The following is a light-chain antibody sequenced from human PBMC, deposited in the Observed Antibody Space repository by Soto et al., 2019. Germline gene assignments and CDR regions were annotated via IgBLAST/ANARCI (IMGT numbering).Light chain of an antibody. CDR3: QQSYITPPIT. CDR1: QSISSY. Sequence: DIQVTQSPSSLSASVGDRVTITCRASQSISSYLNWYQQKPGKAPKLLIYAASSLQSGVPSRFSGSGSGTDFTLTIISLQPEDVATYYCQQSYITPPITFGQGTRLEIK. V-gene: IGKV1-39*01. CDR2: AAS. J-gene: IGKJ5*01.